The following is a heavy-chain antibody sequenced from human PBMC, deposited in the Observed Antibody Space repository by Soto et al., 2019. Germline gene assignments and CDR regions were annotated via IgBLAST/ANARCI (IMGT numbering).Heavy chain of an antibody. Sequence: SETLSLTCTVSGGSISSYYWSWIRQPPGKGLEWIGYIYYSGTTNYNPSLKSRVTISVDTSKNQFSLELSSVTAADTAVYYCARYSGRYSYNWFDPWGHGTLVTVSS. D-gene: IGHD1-26*01. CDR1: GGSISSYY. V-gene: IGHV4-59*01. J-gene: IGHJ5*02. CDR2: IYYSGTT. CDR3: ARYSGRYSYNWFDP.